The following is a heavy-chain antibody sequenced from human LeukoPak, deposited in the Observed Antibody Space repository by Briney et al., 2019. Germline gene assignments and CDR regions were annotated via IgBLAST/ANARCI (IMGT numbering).Heavy chain of an antibody. CDR3: ARQAHGYSYFVY. CDR2: IYPGDSDT. V-gene: IGHV5-51*01. J-gene: IGHJ4*02. CDR1: GYSFSTYW. D-gene: IGHD5-24*01. Sequence: GESLKISCKGSGYSFSTYWIAWVRQMPGKGLEWMGIIYPGDSDTRYSPSFQGQVTISADKSITTAYLQWSSLKASATAIYYCARQAHGYSYFVYRGQGTLVTVSS.